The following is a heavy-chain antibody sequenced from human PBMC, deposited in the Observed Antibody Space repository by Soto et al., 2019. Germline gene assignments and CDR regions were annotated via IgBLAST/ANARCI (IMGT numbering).Heavy chain of an antibody. Sequence: SVKVSCKASGGTFSSYTISWVRQAPGQGLEWMGRIIPILGIANYAQKFQGRVTITADKSTSTAYMELSSLRSEDTAVYYCGRDAPTIAAYDDYWGQGTLGTVSS. CDR3: GRDAPTIAAYDDY. V-gene: IGHV1-69*04. CDR2: IIPILGIA. CDR1: GGTFSSYT. D-gene: IGHD6-13*01. J-gene: IGHJ4*02.